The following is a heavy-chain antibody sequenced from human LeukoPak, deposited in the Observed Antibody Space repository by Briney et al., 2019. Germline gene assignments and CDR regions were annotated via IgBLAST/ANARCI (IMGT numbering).Heavy chain of an antibody. V-gene: IGHV4-30-4*07. CDR2: IYNSGNT. Sequence: LRLSCAASGFTFSSFAMSWIRQPPGKGLEWIGYIYNSGNTFYDPSLKSRVTISLDTSKNQFSLRLTSVTAADTAVYFCARGDDGYSQDYWGQGILVTVSS. CDR3: ARGDDGYSQDY. J-gene: IGHJ4*02. D-gene: IGHD5-18*01. CDR1: GFTFSSFA.